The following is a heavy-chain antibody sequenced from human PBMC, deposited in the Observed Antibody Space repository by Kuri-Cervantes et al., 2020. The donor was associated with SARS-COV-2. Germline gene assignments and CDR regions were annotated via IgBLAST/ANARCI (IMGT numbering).Heavy chain of an antibody. J-gene: IGHJ4*02. CDR3: ARETGDNTMYYFDY. V-gene: IGHV4-30-2*01. D-gene: IGHD7-27*01. CDR2: IYHSGST. CDR1: GGSISSGGYS. Sequence: LRLSCAVSGGSISSGGYSWSWIRQPPGKGLEWIGYIYHSGSTYYNPSLKSRVTMSVDTSKNQFSLKLSSVTAADTAVYYCARETGDNTMYYFDYWGQGTLVTVSS.